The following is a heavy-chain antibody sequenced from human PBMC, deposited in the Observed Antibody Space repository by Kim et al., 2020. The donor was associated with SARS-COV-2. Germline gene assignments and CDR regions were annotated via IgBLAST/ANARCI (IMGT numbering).Heavy chain of an antibody. CDR1: GFTFISYT. V-gene: IGHV3-21*01. D-gene: IGHD3-10*01. Sequence: GGPLRLSCAASGFTFISYTMTWVRQAPGKGLEWVSSISGSRTIIHYADSVKGRFTISRDNAKNSLSLQMNSLSAEDTTVYYCAREGSGTYYYLPYYYGVDVWGQGTTVTVSS. CDR2: ISGSRTII. J-gene: IGHJ6*02. CDR3: AREGSGTYYYLPYYYGVDV.